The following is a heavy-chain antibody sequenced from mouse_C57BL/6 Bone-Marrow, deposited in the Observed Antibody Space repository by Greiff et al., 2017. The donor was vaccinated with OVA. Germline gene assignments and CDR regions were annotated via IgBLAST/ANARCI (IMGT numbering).Heavy chain of an antibody. J-gene: IGHJ1*03. Sequence: EVHLVESGGGLVQPGGSLKLSCAASGFTFSDYYMYWVRQTPEKRLEWVAYISNGGGSTYYPDTVKGRFTISRDNAKNTLYLQMSRLKSEDTAMYYCASYGNYEYFDVWGTGTTVTVSS. V-gene: IGHV5-12*01. CDR3: ASYGNYEYFDV. CDR1: GFTFSDYY. CDR2: ISNGGGST. D-gene: IGHD2-1*01.